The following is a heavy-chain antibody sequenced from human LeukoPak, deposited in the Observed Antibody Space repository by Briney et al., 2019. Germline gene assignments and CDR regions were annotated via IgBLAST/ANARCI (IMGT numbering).Heavy chain of an antibody. CDR1: GFTVSSNY. CDR3: AKQSPYGGRFGVDDD. D-gene: IGHD1-26*01. J-gene: IGHJ4*02. V-gene: IGHV3-23*01. Sequence: PGGSLRLSCAASGFTVSSNYMSWVRQAPGKGPEWVSAINTNSGSIYYTDSVKGRFTTSRDNSKNTLYLQMNDLRPEDTAVYSCAKQSPYGGRFGVDDDWGRGTLVTVSS. CDR2: INTNSGSI.